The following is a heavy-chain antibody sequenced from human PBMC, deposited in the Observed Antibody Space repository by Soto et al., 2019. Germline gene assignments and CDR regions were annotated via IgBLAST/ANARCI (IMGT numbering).Heavy chain of an antibody. J-gene: IGHJ6*03. CDR3: ARRETVTTCDYYYYTDV. CDR2: ISYDGKDK. CDR1: EFSFSAYG. D-gene: IGHD4-4*01. V-gene: IGHV3-30*03. Sequence: QMQLVESGEGVVRPGRSLRLYCVASEFSFSAYGMHWVHLAPGKGLQWVAVISYDGKDKYYADSVKGRFTITRDDSKNALYVQMNSLRTEDTAIYYCARRETVTTCDYYYYTDVWGKGTTVTVTS.